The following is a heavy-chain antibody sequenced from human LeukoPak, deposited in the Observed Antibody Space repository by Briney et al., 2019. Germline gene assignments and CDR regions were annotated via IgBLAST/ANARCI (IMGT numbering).Heavy chain of an antibody. CDR2: TRYDGSNK. CDR3: ARDYGAWVVPDGIMYYFDY. J-gene: IGHJ4*02. CDR1: GFTFSSYG. Sequence: PGGSLRLSCAASGFTFSSYGMHWVRQAPGKGLEWVAFTRYDGSNKYYADSVKGRFTISRDNSKNTLYLQMNSLRAEDTAVYYCARDYGAWVVPDGIMYYFDYWGQGTLVTVSS. V-gene: IGHV3-30*02. D-gene: IGHD2-2*01.